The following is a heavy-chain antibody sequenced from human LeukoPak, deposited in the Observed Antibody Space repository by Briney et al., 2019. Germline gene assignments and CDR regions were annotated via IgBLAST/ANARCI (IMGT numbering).Heavy chain of an antibody. D-gene: IGHD3-22*01. V-gene: IGHV3-7*01. CDR2: IKQDGSEK. Sequence: GGSLRLSCAASAFTFSGYWMSWVRQAPGKGLEWVANIKQDGSEKYYVDSVKGRFTISRDNAKNSLYLQMNSLRAEDTAVYYCARDGYYDSSDVDYWGQGTLVTVSS. CDR3: ARDGYYDSSDVDY. CDR1: AFTFSGYW. J-gene: IGHJ4*02.